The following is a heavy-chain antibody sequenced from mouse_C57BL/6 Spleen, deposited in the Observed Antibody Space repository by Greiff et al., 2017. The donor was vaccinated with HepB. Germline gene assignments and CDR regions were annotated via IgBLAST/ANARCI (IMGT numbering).Heavy chain of an antibody. V-gene: IGHV1-52*01. CDR1: GYTFTSYW. J-gene: IGHJ2*01. D-gene: IGHD1-1*01. Sequence: QVQLQQPGAELVRPGSSVKLSCKASGYTFTSYWMHWVKQRPIQGLEWIGNIDPSDSETHYNQKFKDKATLTVDKSSSTAYMQLSSLTSEDSAVYYCARSGPYYYGSSYVDYFDYWGQGTTLTVSS. CDR3: ARSGPYYYGSSYVDYFDY. CDR2: IDPSDSET.